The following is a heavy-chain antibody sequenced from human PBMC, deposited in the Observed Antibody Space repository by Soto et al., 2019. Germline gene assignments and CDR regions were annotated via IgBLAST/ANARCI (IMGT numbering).Heavy chain of an antibody. CDR3: AKSPGMYYYDSSGYYHYDY. J-gene: IGHJ4*02. V-gene: IGHV3-23*01. CDR2: ISGSGVST. D-gene: IGHD3-22*01. CDR1: GFTFSSYS. Sequence: PGGSLRLSCAASGFTFSSYSMSWVRQAPRKGLEWVSAISGSGVSTYYADSVKGRFTISRDNSKNTLYLQMNSLRAEDTAVYYSAKSPGMYYYDSSGYYHYDYWGQGTLVTVSS.